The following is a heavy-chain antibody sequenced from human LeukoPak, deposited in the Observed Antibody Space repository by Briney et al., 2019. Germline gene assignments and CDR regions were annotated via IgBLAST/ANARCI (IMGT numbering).Heavy chain of an antibody. V-gene: IGHV3-9*01. Sequence: PGRSLRPSCAASGFTFDDYAMHWVRQAPGKGLEWVSGISWNSGSIGYADSVKGRFTISRDNAKNSLYLQMNSLRAEDTALYYCAKDMTHYYGSGSYPDYWGQGTLVTVSS. CDR3: AKDMTHYYGSGSYPDY. J-gene: IGHJ4*02. D-gene: IGHD3-10*01. CDR2: ISWNSGSI. CDR1: GFTFDDYA.